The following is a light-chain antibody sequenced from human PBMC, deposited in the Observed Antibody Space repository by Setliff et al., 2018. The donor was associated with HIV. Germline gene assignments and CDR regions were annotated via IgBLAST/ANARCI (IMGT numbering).Light chain of an antibody. Sequence: QSVLTQPASVSGSPGQSITISCTGTNSDIGGYNYVSWYQQLPGKAPKLMIFQVINRPSGVSNRFSGSKSGNTASLTISGRQAEDEANYYCSASRPSTNLVVFGTGTKVTVL. J-gene: IGLJ1*01. CDR3: SASRPSTNLVV. CDR1: NSDIGGYNY. V-gene: IGLV2-14*01. CDR2: QVI.